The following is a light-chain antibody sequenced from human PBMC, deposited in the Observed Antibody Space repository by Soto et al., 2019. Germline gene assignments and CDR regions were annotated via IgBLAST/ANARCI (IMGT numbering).Light chain of an antibody. CDR2: DVS. CDR3: SSYTSSSTLYV. CDR1: SSDVGGYKY. J-gene: IGLJ1*01. Sequence: QSALTQPASVSGSPGQSITISCTGTSSDVGGYKYVSSYQQHPGKAPKLMIYDVSNRPSGVSNRFSGSKSGNTASLTISGLQAEDEADYYCSSYTSSSTLYVFGTGTKVTVL. V-gene: IGLV2-14*01.